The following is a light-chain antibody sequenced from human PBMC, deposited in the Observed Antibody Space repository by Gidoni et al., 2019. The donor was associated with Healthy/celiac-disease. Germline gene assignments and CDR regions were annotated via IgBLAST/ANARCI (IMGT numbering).Light chain of an antibody. CDR3: QQRSNWPPYT. CDR2: DAS. Sequence: IVLTHSPATLSLSPGERATLSSTASQSVSSYLAWYQQKPGQAPRLLIYDASNRATGIPARFSGSGSGTDFTLTISSLEPEDFAVYYCQQRSNWPPYTFGQXTKLEIK. V-gene: IGKV3-11*01. CDR1: QSVSSY. J-gene: IGKJ2*01.